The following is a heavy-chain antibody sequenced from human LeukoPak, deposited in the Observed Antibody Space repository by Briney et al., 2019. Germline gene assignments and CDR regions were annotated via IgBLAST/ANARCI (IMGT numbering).Heavy chain of an antibody. D-gene: IGHD2-15*01. CDR2: ISAYNGNT. J-gene: IGHJ3*02. CDR3: ARLVVVAATDAFDI. V-gene: IGHV1-18*04. Sequence: ASVKVSCKASGYTFTDYYMHWVRQAPGQGLEWMGWISAYNGNTNYAQKLQGRVTMTTDTSTSTAYMELRSLRSDDTAVYYCARLVVVAATDAFDIWGQGTMVTVSS. CDR1: GYTFTDYY.